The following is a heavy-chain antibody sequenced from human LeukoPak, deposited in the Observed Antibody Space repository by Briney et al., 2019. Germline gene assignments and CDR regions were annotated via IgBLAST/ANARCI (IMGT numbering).Heavy chain of an antibody. Sequence: GGPLRLSCIASGFTFSEAWMTWVRQAPGRGLEWVARTNTQARGGTTDYAAPVKGRFTISRDDSQNTLYLQMSSLKTEDTAVYYRCTTTSKLGIDAFDIWGQGTIVTVSS. CDR1: GFTFSEAW. CDR3: CTTTSKLGIDAFDI. D-gene: IGHD7-27*01. CDR2: TNTQARGGTT. J-gene: IGHJ3*02. V-gene: IGHV3-15*01.